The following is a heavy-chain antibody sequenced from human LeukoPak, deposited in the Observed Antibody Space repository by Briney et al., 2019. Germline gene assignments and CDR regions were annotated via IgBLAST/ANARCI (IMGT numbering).Heavy chain of an antibody. CDR2: IIPIFGTA. Sequence: SVKVTCKASGGTFSSYAISWVRQAPGQGLEWMGGIIPIFGTANYAQKFQGRVTITADESTSTAYMELSSLRSEDTAVYYCARDYYGSGSYYRSDAFDIWGQGTMVTVSS. D-gene: IGHD3-10*01. V-gene: IGHV1-69*13. CDR1: GGTFSSYA. CDR3: ARDYYGSGSYYRSDAFDI. J-gene: IGHJ3*02.